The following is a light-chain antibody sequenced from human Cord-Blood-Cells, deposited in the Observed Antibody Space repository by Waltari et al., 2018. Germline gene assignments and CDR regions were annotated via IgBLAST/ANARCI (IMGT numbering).Light chain of an antibody. CDR1: SSNTGSNY. V-gene: IGLV1-47*01. CDR2: RNN. J-gene: IGLJ2*01. CDR3: AAWDDSLSGQVV. Sequence: QSVLTQPPSASGTPGQRVTISCSGSSSNTGSNYVYWYQQLPGTAPKLLIYRNNQRPSGVPDRFSGSKSGTSASLAISGLRSEDKADYYCAAWDDSLSGQVVFGGGTKLTVL.